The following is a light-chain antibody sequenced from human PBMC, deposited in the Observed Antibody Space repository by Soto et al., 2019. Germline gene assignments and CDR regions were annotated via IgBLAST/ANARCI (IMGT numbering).Light chain of an antibody. CDR3: SSYSDHTSLGV. CDR2: DVN. CDR1: SSDVGAYNY. J-gene: IGLJ3*02. V-gene: IGLV2-14*01. Sequence: QSALTQPASVSGSPGQSITISCTGTSSDVGAYNYVSWYQQFPGKAPKLIIYDVNNRPSGVSNRFSGSKSGNTASLTISGLQAEDEGDYHCSSYSDHTSLGVFGGGTKLTVL.